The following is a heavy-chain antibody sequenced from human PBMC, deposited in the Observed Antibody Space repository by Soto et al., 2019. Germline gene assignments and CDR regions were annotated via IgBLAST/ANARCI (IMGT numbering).Heavy chain of an antibody. Sequence: QLQLQESGPGLVKPSETLSLTCTVSGGSISSSSYYWGWIRQPPGKGLEWIGSIYYSGSTYYNPSLKSRVTISVDTSKNQFSLKLSSVTAADTAVYYCARLYYYDTPGSGWVYWGQGTLVTVSS. CDR2: IYYSGST. CDR3: ARLYYYDTPGSGWVY. V-gene: IGHV4-39*01. J-gene: IGHJ4*02. CDR1: GGSISSSSYY. D-gene: IGHD3-22*01.